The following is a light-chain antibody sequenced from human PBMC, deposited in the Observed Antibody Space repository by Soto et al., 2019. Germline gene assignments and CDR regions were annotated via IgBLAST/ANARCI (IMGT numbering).Light chain of an antibody. J-gene: IGLJ3*02. CDR2: EVN. V-gene: IGLV2-14*01. CDR1: SSDVGDYKY. CDR3: GLFTSSATWV. Sequence: QSVLTQPASVSGSPGQSITISCTGTSSDVGDYKYVSWYQQHPGKAPKLMIFEVNNRPSGVSDRFSGSRSGNTASLTISGLQPEDEAEYYCGLFTSSATWVFGGGTKVTVL.